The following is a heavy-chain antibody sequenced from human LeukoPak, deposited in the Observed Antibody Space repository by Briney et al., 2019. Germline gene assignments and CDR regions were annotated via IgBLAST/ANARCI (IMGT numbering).Heavy chain of an antibody. D-gene: IGHD6-6*01. Sequence: GESLKISCKGSGYSFTNYWIGWVRQMPGKGLEWMGIIYPGDSDTRYSPSFQGQVTISADKSISTAYLQWSSLKASDTAMYYCARRPYSSSWGDNWFDSWGQGTLVTVSS. CDR1: GYSFTNYW. CDR3: ARRPYSSSWGDNWFDS. V-gene: IGHV5-51*01. J-gene: IGHJ5*01. CDR2: IYPGDSDT.